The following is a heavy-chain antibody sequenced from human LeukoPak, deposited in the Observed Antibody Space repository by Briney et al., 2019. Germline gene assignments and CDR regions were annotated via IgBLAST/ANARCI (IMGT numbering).Heavy chain of an antibody. CDR1: GGSLSTYC. Sequence: SETLSLTCTVSGGSLSTYCWNWIRQPPGKGLEWIGYIYYSGSTNYNPSLKSRLTISLDTSNNQFSLKLSSVTAADTAVYYCASTSGYCSGGNCYSAFDYWGQGTLVTVSS. J-gene: IGHJ4*02. CDR3: ASTSGYCSGGNCYSAFDY. V-gene: IGHV4-59*01. CDR2: IYYSGST. D-gene: IGHD2-15*01.